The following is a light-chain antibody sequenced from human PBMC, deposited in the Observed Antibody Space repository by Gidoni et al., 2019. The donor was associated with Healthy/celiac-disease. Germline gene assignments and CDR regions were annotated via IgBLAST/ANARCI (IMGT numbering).Light chain of an antibody. CDR3: HQYNNWPPENT. J-gene: IGKJ2*01. CDR2: GAS. Sequence: EIVMTQSPATLSVSPGERATLSCRASQSVSSNLAWYQQKPGQAPRLPIYGASTRATGIPARFSGSGSGTEFTLTISSLQSEDFAVYYCHQYNNWPPENTFGQGTKLEIK. CDR1: QSVSSN. V-gene: IGKV3-15*01.